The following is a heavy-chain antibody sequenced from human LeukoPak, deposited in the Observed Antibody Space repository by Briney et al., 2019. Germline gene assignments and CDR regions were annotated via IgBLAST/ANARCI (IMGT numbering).Heavy chain of an antibody. CDR2: IYISGST. Sequence: SETLSLTCTVSGGSISNYYWSWIRQPAEKGLEWIGRIYISGSTNYNPSLKSRVTMSVDTSKNQFSLRLSSVTAADTAVYYCARHCSSINCPHPGSAFDIWAKGQWSPSLQ. J-gene: IGHJ3*02. CDR3: ARHCSSINCPHPGSAFDI. V-gene: IGHV4-4*07. D-gene: IGHD2-2*01. CDR1: GGSISNYY.